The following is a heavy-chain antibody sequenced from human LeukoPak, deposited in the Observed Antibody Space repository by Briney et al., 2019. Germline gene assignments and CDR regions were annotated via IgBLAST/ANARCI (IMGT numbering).Heavy chain of an antibody. CDR1: GYTFTSYG. Sequence: ASVKVSCKASGYTFTSYGFTWVRQAPGQGLEWMGWISVYSGNTNYAQNLQGRVTMTADTSTTTAYMELRSLTSDDTAVYYCARDNMGGHCSTTSCFYYWGQGTLVTVSS. J-gene: IGHJ4*02. CDR2: ISVYSGNT. D-gene: IGHD2-2*01. CDR3: ARDNMGGHCSTTSCFYY. V-gene: IGHV1-18*01.